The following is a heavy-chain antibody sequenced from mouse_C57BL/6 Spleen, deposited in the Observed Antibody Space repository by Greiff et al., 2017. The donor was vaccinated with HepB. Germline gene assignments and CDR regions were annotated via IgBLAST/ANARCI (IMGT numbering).Heavy chain of an antibody. CDR2: INPSNGGT. CDR1: GYTFTSYW. CDR3: ARLGYGNYVRYFDV. D-gene: IGHD2-10*02. Sequence: VQLQQPGTELVKPGASVKLSCKASGYTFTSYWMHWVKQRPGQGLEWIGNINPSNGGTNYNEKFKSKATLTVDKSSSTAYMQLSSLTSEDSAVYYCARLGYGNYVRYFDVWGTGTTVTVSS. J-gene: IGHJ1*03. V-gene: IGHV1-53*01.